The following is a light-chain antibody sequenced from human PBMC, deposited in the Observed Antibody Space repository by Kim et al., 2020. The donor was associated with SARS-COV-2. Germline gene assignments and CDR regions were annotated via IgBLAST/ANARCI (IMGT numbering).Light chain of an antibody. J-gene: IGKJ2*01. CDR3: QQYGSSLYT. CDR1: QSINSKY. CDR2: DTF. V-gene: IGKV3-20*01. Sequence: LSPGERATLSCRASQSINSKYLAWYQQKTGRVPRLLIYDTFTRATGVPDRFSGSGSGTDFTLTISRLEPEDFAVYFCQQYGSSLYTFGQGTKLEI.